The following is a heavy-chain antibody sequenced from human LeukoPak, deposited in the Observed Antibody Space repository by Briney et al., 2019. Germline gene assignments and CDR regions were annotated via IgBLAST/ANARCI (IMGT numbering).Heavy chain of an antibody. CDR3: ASNRESGSYYYYYGMDV. D-gene: IGHD1-26*01. J-gene: IGHJ6*02. CDR1: GGSISSSSYY. Sequence: SETSSLSCTVSGGSISSSSYYWSWIRQPPGKGLEWIGYIYYSGSTNYNPSLKSRVTISVDTSKNQFSLKLSSVTAADTAVYYCASNRESGSYYYYYGMDVWGQGTTVTVSS. V-gene: IGHV4-61*01. CDR2: IYYSGST.